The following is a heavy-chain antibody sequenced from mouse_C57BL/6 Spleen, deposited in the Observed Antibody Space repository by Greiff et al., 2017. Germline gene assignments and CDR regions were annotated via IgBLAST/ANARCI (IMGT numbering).Heavy chain of an antibody. CDR1: GYTFTSYW. CDR2: IDPSDSYT. D-gene: IGHD1-1*01. CDR3: ARDYYGSRYFDY. J-gene: IGHJ2*01. Sequence: QVQLQQSGAELVMPGASVKLSCKASGYTFTSYWMHWVKQRPGQGLEWIGEIDPSDSYTNYNQKFKGKSTLTVDKSSSTAYMQLSSLTSEDSAVYYCARDYYGSRYFDYWGQGTTLTVSS. V-gene: IGHV1-69*01.